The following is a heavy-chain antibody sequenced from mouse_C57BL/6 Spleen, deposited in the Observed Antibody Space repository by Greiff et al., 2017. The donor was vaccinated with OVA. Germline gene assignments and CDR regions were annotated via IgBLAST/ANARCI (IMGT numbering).Heavy chain of an antibody. CDR3: ARSFTTVVATPVYWYFDV. V-gene: IGHV5-17*01. CDR1: GFTFSDYG. D-gene: IGHD1-1*01. Sequence: EVKLMESGGGLVKPGGSLKLSCAASGFTFSDYGMHWVRQAPEKGLEWVAYISSGSSTIYYADTVKGRFTISRDNAKNTLFLQMTSLRSEDTAMYYCARSFTTVVATPVYWYFDVWGTGTTVTVSS. CDR2: ISSGSSTI. J-gene: IGHJ1*03.